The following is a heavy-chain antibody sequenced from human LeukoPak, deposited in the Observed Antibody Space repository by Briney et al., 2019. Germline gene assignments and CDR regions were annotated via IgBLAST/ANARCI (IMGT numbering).Heavy chain of an antibody. CDR1: GYTFTSYY. V-gene: IGHV1-46*01. D-gene: IGHD3-10*01. CDR2: INPSGGST. CDR3: ARDRATETDKLWFGDFRYYYYYYGMDV. J-gene: IGHJ6*02. Sequence: ASVKVSCKASGYTFTSYYMHWVRQPPGQGLEWMGIINPSGGSTSYAQKFQGRVTMTGDTSTSTVYMELSSLRSEDTAVYYCARDRATETDKLWFGDFRYYYYYYGMDVWGQGTTVTVSS.